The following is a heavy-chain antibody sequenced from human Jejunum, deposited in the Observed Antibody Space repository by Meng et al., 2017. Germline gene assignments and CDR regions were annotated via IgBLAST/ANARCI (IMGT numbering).Heavy chain of an antibody. V-gene: IGHV5-51*01. J-gene: IGHJ4*02. D-gene: IGHD3-10*01. CDR2: IYPGDSDI. CDR1: GYDFTTYW. CDR3: ARTYYYGSGSYYNPPGY. Sequence: GVSLKISCKGSGYDFTTYWIGWVRQMPGKGLEWMGIIYPGDSDIRYSPSFQGQVTISADRSMSTAYLQWSTLRASDTAMYYCARTYYYGSGSYYNPPGYWGQGTLVTVSS.